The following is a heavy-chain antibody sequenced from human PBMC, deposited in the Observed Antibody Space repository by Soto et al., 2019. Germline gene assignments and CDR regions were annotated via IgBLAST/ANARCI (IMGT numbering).Heavy chain of an antibody. V-gene: IGHV6-1*01. CDR3: ARGSWDDVSGHYYMDV. Sequence: PSQTLSLTCDISGDSVSSNSAGWNWIRQIPSRGLEWLGRTYYKSKWYYTYAASVKSRITVSPDTSKNQFSLQLTSVTPEDTAVYYCARGSWDDVSGHYYMDVWDKGTTVTVS. J-gene: IGHJ6*03. CDR1: GDSVSSNSAG. D-gene: IGHD1-1*01. CDR2: TYYKSKWYY.